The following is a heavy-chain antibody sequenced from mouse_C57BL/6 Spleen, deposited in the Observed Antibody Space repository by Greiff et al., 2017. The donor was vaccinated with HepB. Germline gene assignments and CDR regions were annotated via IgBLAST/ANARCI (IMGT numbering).Heavy chain of an antibody. CDR3: ARGGLSGYHYYGY. Sequence: QVHVKQPGAELVKPGASVKLSCKASGYTFTSYWMHWVKQRPGRGLEWIGRIDPNSGGTKYNEKFKSKATLTVDKPSSTAYMQLSSLTSEESAVYYCARGGLSGYHYYGYWGQGTTLTVSS. CDR2: IDPNSGGT. CDR1: GYTFTSYW. J-gene: IGHJ2*01. D-gene: IGHD1-1*01. V-gene: IGHV1-72*01.